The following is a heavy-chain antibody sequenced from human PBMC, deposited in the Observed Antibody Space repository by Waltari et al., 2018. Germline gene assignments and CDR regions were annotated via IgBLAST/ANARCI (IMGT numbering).Heavy chain of an antibody. V-gene: IGHV4-38-2*02. CDR2: IYHSGST. CDR3: ARDRNPGYGQPFDP. Sequence: QVQLQESGPGLVKPSETLSLTCAVSGYSISSGSYWGWIRQPPGKGLEWIGSIYHSGSTYYNPSLKSRVTISVDTSKNQFSLKLSSVTAADTAVYYCARDRNPGYGQPFDPWGQGTLVTVSS. J-gene: IGHJ5*02. CDR1: GYSISSGSY. D-gene: IGHD5-18*01.